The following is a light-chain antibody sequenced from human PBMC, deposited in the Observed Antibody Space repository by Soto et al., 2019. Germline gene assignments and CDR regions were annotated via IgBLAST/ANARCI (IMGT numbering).Light chain of an antibody. Sequence: QSALTQPASVSGSPGQSITISCTGTISDVGSYNLVSWYRQHPGKAPKLMIYESSKRPSGLSNRFSGSKSGNTASLTISGLQAEDEADYYCCSYVGSSTLVFGGGTKVTVL. CDR1: ISDVGSYNL. J-gene: IGLJ3*02. V-gene: IGLV2-23*01. CDR2: ESS. CDR3: CSYVGSSTLV.